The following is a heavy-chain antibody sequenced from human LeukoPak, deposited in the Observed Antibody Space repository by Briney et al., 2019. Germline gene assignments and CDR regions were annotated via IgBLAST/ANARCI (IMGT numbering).Heavy chain of an antibody. CDR1: GFTFSSYW. J-gene: IGHJ4*02. D-gene: IGHD3-22*01. Sequence: PGGSLRLSCVASGFTFSSYWMNWARQAPGKGLEWVASINHNGNVNYYVDSVKGRFTISRDNAKNSLYLQMNSLRAEDTAVYYCAKDAPTYYYDSSGYSPFDYWGQGTLVTVSS. CDR2: INHNGNVN. V-gene: IGHV3-7*03. CDR3: AKDAPTYYYDSSGYSPFDY.